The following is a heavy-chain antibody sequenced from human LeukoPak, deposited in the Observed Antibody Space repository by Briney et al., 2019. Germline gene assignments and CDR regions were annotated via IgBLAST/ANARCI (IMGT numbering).Heavy chain of an antibody. CDR1: GYTFTRYA. Sequence: ASVKVTCKTSGYTFTRYALNWVRQAPGQGLEWMGWINTNTGNPTYAQGFTGRFVFSLDTSVSTAYLQISSLKAEDTAVYYCARDKPLSEGSLDYWGQGTLVTVSS. V-gene: IGHV7-4-1*02. J-gene: IGHJ4*02. D-gene: IGHD3-10*01. CDR2: INTNTGNP. CDR3: ARDKPLSEGSLDY.